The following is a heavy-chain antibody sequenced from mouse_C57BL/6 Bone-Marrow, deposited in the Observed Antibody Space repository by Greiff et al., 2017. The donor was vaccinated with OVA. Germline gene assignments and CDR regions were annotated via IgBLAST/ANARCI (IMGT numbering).Heavy chain of an antibody. CDR2: INPNNGGT. J-gene: IGHJ4*01. CDR3: ARSGVDYYAMDY. CDR1: GYTFTDYN. D-gene: IGHD3-1*01. Sequence: VQLKQSGPELVKPGASVKIPCKASGYTFTDYNMDWVKQSHGKSLEWIGDINPNNGGTIYNQKFKGKATLTVDKSSSTAYMELRSLTSEDTAVYYCARSGVDYYAMDYLGQGTSVTVSS. V-gene: IGHV1-18*01.